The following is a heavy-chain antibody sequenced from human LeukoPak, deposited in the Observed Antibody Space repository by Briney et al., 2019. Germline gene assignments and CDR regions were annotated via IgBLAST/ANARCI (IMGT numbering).Heavy chain of an antibody. CDR1: GFTFSSYG. CDR3: AKDGLISGSGSYPDY. V-gene: IGHV3-30*18. D-gene: IGHD3-10*01. J-gene: IGHJ4*02. CDR2: ISYDGSNK. Sequence: GRSLRLSCAASGFTFSSYGMHWVRQAPGKGLGWVAVISYDGSNKYYADSVKGRFTISRDNSKNTLYLQMNSLRAEDTAVYYCAKDGLISGSGSYPDYWGQGTLVTVSS.